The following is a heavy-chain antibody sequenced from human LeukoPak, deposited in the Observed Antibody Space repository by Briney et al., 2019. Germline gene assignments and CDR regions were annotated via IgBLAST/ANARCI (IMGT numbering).Heavy chain of an antibody. CDR1: EFTFSIYT. CDR2: MNSETGTV. CDR3: ARDRDYAFDY. Sequence: TGGSLRLSCAASEFTFSIYTMNWVRQAPGKGLEWISYMNSETGTVSYADSVKGRFTISRGDAKNSVYLQMNSLRDEDTALYYCARDRDYAFDYWGRGSLVTVSS. J-gene: IGHJ4*02. V-gene: IGHV3-48*02. D-gene: IGHD4-17*01.